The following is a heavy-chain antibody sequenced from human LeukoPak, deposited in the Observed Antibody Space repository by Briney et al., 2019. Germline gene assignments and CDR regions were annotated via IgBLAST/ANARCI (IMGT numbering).Heavy chain of an antibody. CDR3: ARDGSESGMDV. D-gene: IGHD5-12*01. CDR1: GFPFSSYW. Sequence: GGPLRLSCVASGFPFSSYWMTWVRQAPGKGLEWVAVIWYDGSNKYYADSVKGRFTISRDNSKNTLYLQMNSLRAEDTAVYYCARDGSESGMDVWGQGTTVTVSS. CDR2: IWYDGSNK. V-gene: IGHV3-33*08. J-gene: IGHJ6*02.